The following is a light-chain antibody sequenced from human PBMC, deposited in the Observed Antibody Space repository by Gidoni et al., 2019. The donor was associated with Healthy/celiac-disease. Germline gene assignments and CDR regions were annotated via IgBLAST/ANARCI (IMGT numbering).Light chain of an antibody. CDR3: QQYNSYWGT. J-gene: IGKJ1*01. Sequence: DIQMTQSPSTLSASVGDRVTITCRASQSISSWLAWYQQKPGKAPKLLIYKASSLESGVPSRFSGSGSGTEFTLTIISLQPDDFATYYCQQYNSYWGTFXXXTKVEIK. CDR1: QSISSW. CDR2: KAS. V-gene: IGKV1-5*03.